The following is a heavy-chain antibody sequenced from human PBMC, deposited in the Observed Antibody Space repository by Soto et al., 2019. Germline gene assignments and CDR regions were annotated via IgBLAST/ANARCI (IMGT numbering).Heavy chain of an antibody. Sequence: GGSLRLSCAASGFTFSSYEMSWIRQAPGKGLEWVAYIGPSATTIYYADSVKGRFTISRDNVKNSLSLQMNSLRAEDTAVYYCVREYSYRIAAGAFDIWGQGTVVTVSS. CDR2: IGPSATTI. CDR3: VREYSYRIAAGAFDI. D-gene: IGHD3-16*02. CDR1: GFTFSSYE. V-gene: IGHV3-48*03. J-gene: IGHJ3*02.